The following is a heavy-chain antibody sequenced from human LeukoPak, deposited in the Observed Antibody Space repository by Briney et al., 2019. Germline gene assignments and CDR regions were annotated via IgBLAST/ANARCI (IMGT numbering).Heavy chain of an antibody. CDR3: AKDLGLLRFLGWFQPVDY. CDR2: ISGSGGST. CDR1: GFTFSSYA. V-gene: IGHV3-23*01. J-gene: IGHJ4*02. Sequence: PGGSLRLSCAASGFTFSSYAMSWVRQAPGKGLEWVSAISGSGGSTYYADSVKGRFTISRDNSKNTLYLQMNSLRAEDTAVYYCAKDLGLLRFLGWFQPVDYWGQGTLVTVSS. D-gene: IGHD3-3*01.